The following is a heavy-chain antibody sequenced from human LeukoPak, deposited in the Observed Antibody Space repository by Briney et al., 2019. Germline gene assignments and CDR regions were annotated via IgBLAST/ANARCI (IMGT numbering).Heavy chain of an antibody. CDR3: AIVTSILSDDFDP. D-gene: IGHD2-15*01. CDR2: FDPEDGET. CDR1: GYTLTELS. J-gene: IGHJ5*02. Sequence: ASXXVSCKVSGYTLTELSMHWVRQAPGKGLEWMGGFDPEDGETIYAQKFQGRVTMTEDTSTDTAYMELSSLRSEDTAVYYCAIVTSILSDDFDPWGQGTLVTVSS. V-gene: IGHV1-24*01.